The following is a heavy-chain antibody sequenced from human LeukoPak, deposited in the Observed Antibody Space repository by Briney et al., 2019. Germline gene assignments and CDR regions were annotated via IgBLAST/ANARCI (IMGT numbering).Heavy chain of an antibody. J-gene: IGHJ4*02. CDR1: GFTFSSYA. CDR3: AKVSFHDSSGYSDY. Sequence: PGGSLRLSCAASGFTFSSYAMHWVRQAPGKGLEWVAVISYDGSNKYYADSVKGRFTISRDNSKNTLYLQMNSLRAEDTAVYYCAKVSFHDSSGYSDYWGQGTLVTVSS. V-gene: IGHV3-30*04. D-gene: IGHD3-22*01. CDR2: ISYDGSNK.